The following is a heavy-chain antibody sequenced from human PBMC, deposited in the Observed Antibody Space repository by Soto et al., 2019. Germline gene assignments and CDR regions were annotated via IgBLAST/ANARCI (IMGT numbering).Heavy chain of an antibody. V-gene: IGHV4-61*01. CDR3: ARAFGSYYDSSGKFDP. CDR1: GGSVSSGSYY. D-gene: IGHD3-22*01. CDR2: IYYSGST. J-gene: IGHJ5*02. Sequence: SEPLSLTCTVSGGSVSSGSYYWSWIRQPPGKGLEWIGYIYYSGSTNYNPSLKSRVTISVDTSKNQFSLKLSSVTAADTAVYYCARAFGSYYDSSGKFDPWGQGTLVTVSS.